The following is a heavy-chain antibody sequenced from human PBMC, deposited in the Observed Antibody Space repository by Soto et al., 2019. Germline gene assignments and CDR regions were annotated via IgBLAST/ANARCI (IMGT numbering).Heavy chain of an antibody. CDR1: GFTFSSNG. V-gene: IGHV3-30*03. Sequence: QVQLVESGGGVVQPGRSLRLTCAASGFTFSSNGMHWVRQPPGKGLEWVALIAYDGSKTYYGDSVRGRFTISRDNSENTLFLQMNSLRAEDTAVYYCARWVCGSMFENSGTYDSWGQGTLVTVSS. CDR2: IAYDGSKT. CDR3: ARWVCGSMFENSGTYDS. D-gene: IGHD1-26*01. J-gene: IGHJ5*01.